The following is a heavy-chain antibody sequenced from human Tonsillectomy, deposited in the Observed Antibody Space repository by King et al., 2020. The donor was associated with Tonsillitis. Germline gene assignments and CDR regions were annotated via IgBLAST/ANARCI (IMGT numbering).Heavy chain of an antibody. Sequence: QLQESGPGLVRPSETLSLTCTVSGGSSSNSYYWGWIRQPPGKGLEWIGNIYNSGSTDYNPSLKSRATISVDTSMMQFSLKLTSVTAADTAVYYCAKPSIAVAGRGWFDPWGQGTLVTVSS. D-gene: IGHD6-19*01. CDR2: IYNSGST. CDR1: GGSSSNSYY. V-gene: IGHV4-39*01. J-gene: IGHJ5*02. CDR3: AKPSIAVAGRGWFDP.